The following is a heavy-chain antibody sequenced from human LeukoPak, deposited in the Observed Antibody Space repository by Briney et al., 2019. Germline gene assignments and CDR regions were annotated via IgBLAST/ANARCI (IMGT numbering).Heavy chain of an antibody. D-gene: IGHD3-10*01. CDR1: GFTFTSSA. CDR3: AASYGSGGLYYYGMDV. Sequence: GASVKVSCTASGFTFTSSAMQWVRQARGQRLEWRGWIVVGSGNTNYAQKFQERVTITRDMSTSTAYMELSSLRSEDTAVYYCAASYGSGGLYYYGMDVWGQGTTVTVSS. CDR2: IVVGSGNT. V-gene: IGHV1-58*02. J-gene: IGHJ6*02.